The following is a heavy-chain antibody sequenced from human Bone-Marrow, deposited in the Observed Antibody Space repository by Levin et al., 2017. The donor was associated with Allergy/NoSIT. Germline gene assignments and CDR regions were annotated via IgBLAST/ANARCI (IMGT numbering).Heavy chain of an antibody. J-gene: IGHJ4*02. CDR2: IYSGGGT. CDR3: RARHY. D-gene: IGHD5-12*01. V-gene: IGHV3-53*01. CDR1: GFTVYNNY. Sequence: ETLSLTCAASGFTVYNNYMSWVRQAPGKGLEWVSFIYSGGGTYYADSVRGRFTISRDRSENTLFLQMNSLTADDTAIYYCRARHYWGRGTLVTVSS.